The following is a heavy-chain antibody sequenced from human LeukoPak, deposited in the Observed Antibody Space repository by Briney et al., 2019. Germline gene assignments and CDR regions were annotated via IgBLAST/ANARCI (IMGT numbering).Heavy chain of an antibody. CDR3: ARGAYSNYLSVDY. Sequence: PSETLSLTCAISGGSIPSYYWSWIRKTPGKGLEWIGYLFYSGSTNYTPSLKGRITMSIDTSKNEFSLKLRSVTAADTAVYYCARGAYSNYLSVDYWGQGILVTVSS. CDR1: GGSIPSYY. V-gene: IGHV4-59*01. CDR2: LFYSGST. J-gene: IGHJ4*02. D-gene: IGHD4-11*01.